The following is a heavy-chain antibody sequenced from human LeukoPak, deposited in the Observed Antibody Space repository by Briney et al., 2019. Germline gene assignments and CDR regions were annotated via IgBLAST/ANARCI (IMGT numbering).Heavy chain of an antibody. CDR3: ARVGRDYEYMDV. Sequence: TGGSLSLSCAASGFTFSNAWMSWVRQAPGKGLEWVSSISSSSSYIYYADSVKGRFTISRDNAKNSLYLQMNSLRAEDTAVYYCARVGRDYEYMDVWGKGTTVTVSS. V-gene: IGHV3-21*01. J-gene: IGHJ6*03. D-gene: IGHD3-22*01. CDR2: ISSSSSYI. CDR1: GFTFSNAW.